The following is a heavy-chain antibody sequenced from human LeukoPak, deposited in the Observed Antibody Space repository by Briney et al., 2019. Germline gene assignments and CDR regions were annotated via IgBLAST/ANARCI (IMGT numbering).Heavy chain of an antibody. CDR3: ARGTTVTKSFDY. Sequence: SETLSLTCAVYGGPFSGYYWSWIRQPPGKGLEWIGEINHSGSTNYNPSLKSRVTISVDTSKNQFSLKLSSVTAADTAVYYCARGTTVTKSFDYWGQGTLVTVSS. CDR1: GGPFSGYY. J-gene: IGHJ4*02. D-gene: IGHD4-17*01. V-gene: IGHV4-34*01. CDR2: INHSGST.